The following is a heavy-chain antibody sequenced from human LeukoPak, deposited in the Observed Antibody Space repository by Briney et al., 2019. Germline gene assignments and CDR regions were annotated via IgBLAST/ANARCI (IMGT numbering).Heavy chain of an antibody. Sequence: PGGSLRLSCAASGFTVSSNYMSWVRQAPGKGLEWVSVIYSGGSTYYADSVKGRFTISRDNSKSTLYIQMNSLRAEDTAVYYCARDLNYGDLLDYWGQGTLVTVSS. CDR3: ARDLNYGDLLDY. J-gene: IGHJ4*02. V-gene: IGHV3-53*01. CDR2: IYSGGST. CDR1: GFTVSSNY. D-gene: IGHD4-17*01.